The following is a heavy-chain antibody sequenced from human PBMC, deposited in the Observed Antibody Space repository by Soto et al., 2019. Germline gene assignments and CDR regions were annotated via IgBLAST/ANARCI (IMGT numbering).Heavy chain of an antibody. J-gene: IGHJ4*02. Sequence: EVQLLESGGGLVQPGGSLRLSCAASGFTFSSYAMSWVRQAPGKGLEWVSAISGSGGSTYYADSVKGRFTISRDNSKNTLYLQMNSLRAEDTAVYYCAKVSAYSSGWYYSPFAYWGQGTLVTVSS. CDR2: ISGSGGST. V-gene: IGHV3-23*01. CDR3: AKVSAYSSGWYYSPFAY. CDR1: GFTFSSYA. D-gene: IGHD6-19*01.